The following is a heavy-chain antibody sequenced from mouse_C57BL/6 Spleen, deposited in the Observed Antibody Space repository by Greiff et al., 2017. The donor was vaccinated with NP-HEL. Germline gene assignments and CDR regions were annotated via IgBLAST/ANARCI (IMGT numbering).Heavy chain of an antibody. CDR1: GYTFTSYW. J-gene: IGHJ3*01. V-gene: IGHV1-69*01. D-gene: IGHD2-3*01. Sequence: QVQLQQPGAELVMPGASVKLSCKASGYTFTSYWMHWVKQRPGQGLEWIGEIDPSDSYTNYNQKFKGKSTLTVDKSASTAYMQLSSLTSEDSAVYYCARGHDGYYSFFADWGQGTLVTVSA. CDR3: ARGHDGYYSFFAD. CDR2: IDPSDSYT.